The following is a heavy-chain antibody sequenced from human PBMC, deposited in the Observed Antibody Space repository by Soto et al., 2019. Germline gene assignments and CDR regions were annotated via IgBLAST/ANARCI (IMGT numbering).Heavy chain of an antibody. V-gene: IGHV4-4*01. CDR2: ISHTGNT. J-gene: IGHJ4*02. CDR1: GGSISSDNW. CDR3: ACRIIARPF. D-gene: IGHD6-6*01. Sequence: QVQLQESGPGLVKPSGTLSLTCAVSGGSISSDNWWRWVRHPPGKGLEWIGEISHTGNTNYNSTLKSRVTVAVDKPKNRFSLRLASVAAADTDVYCCACRIIARPFWGPGTLVIVSS.